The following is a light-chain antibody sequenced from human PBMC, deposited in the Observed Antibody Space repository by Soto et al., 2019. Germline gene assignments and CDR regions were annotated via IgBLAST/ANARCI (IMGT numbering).Light chain of an antibody. V-gene: IGKV3-11*01. CDR3: QQRNPLT. Sequence: EIELTQSPATLSLSPGERATLSCRASQSIGTYLAWYQQKPGQAPRLLIYDASNRATGIPARFSGGGSGTDFTLTISSLEPEDFAVYYCQQRNPLTFGGGTRLEI. CDR2: DAS. CDR1: QSIGTY. J-gene: IGKJ5*01.